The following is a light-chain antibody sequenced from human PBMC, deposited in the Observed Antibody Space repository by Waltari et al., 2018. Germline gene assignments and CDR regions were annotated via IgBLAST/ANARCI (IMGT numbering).Light chain of an antibody. V-gene: IGLV3-21*04. CDR3: QVWDTTSDHLI. J-gene: IGLJ2*01. CDR1: NVGSKT. CDR2: YDG. Sequence: SYVLTQPPSMSVAPEQTARIPCGGDNVGSKTVNWYQLKPGQAPLLVIYYDGERPSGIPERFSGSNSESTATLTISRVEAGDEADYFCQVWDTTSDHLIFGGGTKLTVL.